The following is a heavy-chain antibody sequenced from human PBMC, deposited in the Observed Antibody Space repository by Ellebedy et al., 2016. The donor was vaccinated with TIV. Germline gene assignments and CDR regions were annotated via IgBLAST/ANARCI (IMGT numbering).Heavy chain of an antibody. Sequence: GWSLRLSXAASEFTFSRYDMHWVRQSTRKGLEWVASIDNAGDTYYPGSVKGRFTISRENAKNSLYLQMNSLRVEDTAVYYCTRFEIISGGGYGMDVWGQGTTVTVSS. J-gene: IGHJ6*02. CDR3: TRFEIISGGGYGMDV. V-gene: IGHV3-13*01. CDR2: IDNAGDT. D-gene: IGHD3-16*01. CDR1: EFTFSRYD.